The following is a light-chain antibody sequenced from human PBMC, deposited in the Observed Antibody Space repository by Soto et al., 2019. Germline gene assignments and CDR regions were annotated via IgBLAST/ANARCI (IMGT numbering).Light chain of an antibody. CDR3: QQYGSSGT. J-gene: IGKJ1*01. V-gene: IGKV3-20*01. CDR2: GAS. Sequence: IVLTQSPGTLSLSPGETATLSCRASQTVSSTYLAWYQHKPGRAPRLVIYGASNRATGIPDRFSGSGSGTDFTLTISRLEPEDFAVYYCQQYGSSGTFGQGTKVDIK. CDR1: QTVSSTY.